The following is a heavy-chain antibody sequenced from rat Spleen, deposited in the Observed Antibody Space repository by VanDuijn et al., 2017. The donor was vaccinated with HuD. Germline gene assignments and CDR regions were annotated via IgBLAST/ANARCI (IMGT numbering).Heavy chain of an antibody. CDR3: AILYYGYVDY. CDR2: IFYDGSRT. V-gene: IGHV5-29*01. J-gene: IGHJ2*01. CDR1: GFTFSNYG. D-gene: IGHD1-7*01. Sequence: EVQLVESGGGLVQPGRSLKLSCAASGFTFSNYGMHWIRQAPTKGLEWVATIFYDGSRTYYRDSVKGRFTISIDNARSILYLQMDSLGSEDTATYYCAILYYGYVDYLGQGVMVTVSS.